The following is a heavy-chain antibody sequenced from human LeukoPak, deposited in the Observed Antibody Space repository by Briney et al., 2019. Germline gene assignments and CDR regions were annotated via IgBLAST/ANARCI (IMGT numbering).Heavy chain of an antibody. CDR1: GGSISSGDYY. CDR2: IYYSGCT. J-gene: IGHJ4*02. CDR3: AKTTVTTSGILFDY. V-gene: IGHV4-30-4*08. D-gene: IGHD4-17*01. Sequence: SQTLSLTCTVPGGSISSGDYYWRWIRQPPGKGLEWLGYIYYSGCTYYIPSLKSRLTISVDTSKNQFSLKLSSVTAADTAVYYCAKTTVTTSGILFDYWGQGTLVTVSS.